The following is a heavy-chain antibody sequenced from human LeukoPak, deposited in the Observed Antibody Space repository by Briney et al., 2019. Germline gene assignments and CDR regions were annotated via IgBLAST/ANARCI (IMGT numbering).Heavy chain of an antibody. Sequence: GGSLRLSWVGSGFTFSDYWMSWVRQAPGKGLEWVANIKQDGSEKDYVHALKGRFTISRDNAKNSLYLQMNSLRAEDTAVYYCARWLELMRNFDWWGQGTLVTVS. D-gene: IGHD5-24*01. CDR3: ARWLELMRNFDW. V-gene: IGHV3-7*01. CDR1: GFTFSDYW. J-gene: IGHJ4*02. CDR2: IKQDGSEK.